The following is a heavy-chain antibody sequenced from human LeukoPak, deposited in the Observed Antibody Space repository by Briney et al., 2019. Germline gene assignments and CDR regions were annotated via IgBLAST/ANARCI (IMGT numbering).Heavy chain of an antibody. CDR1: GFTFGDYA. J-gene: IGHJ6*02. Sequence: QSGGSLRLSCTASGFTFGDYAMSWVRQAPGKGLDWVAVISYDGSETFYADSVKGRFTISRDNSKNTLYLQMNSLRAEDTAVYYCAKDVYYGNPRMYYYYYYGMDVWGQGTTVTVSS. V-gene: IGHV3-30*04. CDR2: ISYDGSET. D-gene: IGHD4-17*01. CDR3: AKDVYYGNPRMYYYYYYGMDV.